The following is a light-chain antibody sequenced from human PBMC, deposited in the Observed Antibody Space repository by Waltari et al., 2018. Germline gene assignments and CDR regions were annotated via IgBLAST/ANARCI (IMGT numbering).Light chain of an antibody. V-gene: IGLV2-23*01. Sequence: QSALTQPASVSGSPGQSITISCTGTSSDIGNYNLVSWYQQHPRKAPKLMIYEGSKRPSGFSNRFSGSKSGNTASLTISGLQAEDEADYYCCSYAGSSTLVFGGGTKLTVL. CDR2: EGS. CDR3: CSYAGSSTLV. J-gene: IGLJ2*01. CDR1: SSDIGNYNL.